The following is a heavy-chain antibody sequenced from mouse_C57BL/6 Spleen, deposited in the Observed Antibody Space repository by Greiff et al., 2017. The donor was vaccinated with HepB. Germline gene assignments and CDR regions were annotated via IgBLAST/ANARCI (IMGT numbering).Heavy chain of an antibody. D-gene: IGHD2-2*01. CDR3: PRIGYDDFDY. J-gene: IGHJ2*01. CDR2: IRLKSDNYAT. V-gene: IGHV6-3*01. CDR1: GFTFSNYW. Sequence: EVKVVESGGGLVQPGGSMKLSCVASGFTFSNYWMNWVRQSPEKGLEWVAQIRLKSDNYATHYAESVKGRFTISRDDSKSSVYLQMNNLRAEDTGIYYCPRIGYDDFDYWGQGTTLTVSS.